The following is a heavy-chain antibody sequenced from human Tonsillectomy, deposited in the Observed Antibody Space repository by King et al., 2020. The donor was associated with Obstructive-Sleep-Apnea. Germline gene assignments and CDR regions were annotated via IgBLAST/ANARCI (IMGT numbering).Heavy chain of an antibody. J-gene: IGHJ4*02. CDR3: ARVGRAATGSLDY. CDR2: INHSGRT. Sequence: VQLQQWGAGLLKPSETLSLSCAVYGESFSGYYWSWLRQPPGKGLEWIGEINHSGRTNYNPSLKSRVTIPVDTSKKQFPLKVNSVTAADTAVYYCARVGRAATGSLDYWGQGTLVTVSS. V-gene: IGHV4-34*01. CDR1: GESFSGYY. D-gene: IGHD6-13*01.